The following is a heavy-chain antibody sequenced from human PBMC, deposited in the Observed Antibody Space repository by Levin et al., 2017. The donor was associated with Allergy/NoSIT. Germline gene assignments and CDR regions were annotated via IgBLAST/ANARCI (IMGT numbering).Heavy chain of an antibody. CDR2: TSYDGSNK. V-gene: IGHV3-30*18. Sequence: LSLTCAASGFTFTSYGIHWVRQAPGKGLEWVAMTSYDGSNKRYADSVKGRFTVSRDNSRNTLSLQMDSLRPEDTAVYYCAKERRSGNYYFDSWGQGTLVTVSS. D-gene: IGHD1-26*01. CDR3: AKERRSGNYYFDS. J-gene: IGHJ4*02. CDR1: GFTFTSYG.